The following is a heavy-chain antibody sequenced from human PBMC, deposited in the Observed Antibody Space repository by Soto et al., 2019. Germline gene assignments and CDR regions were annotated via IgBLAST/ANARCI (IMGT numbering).Heavy chain of an antibody. D-gene: IGHD5-18*01. CDR3: ARVDVDTAMVPFDY. Sequence: GSLRLSCAASGFTFSSYAMHWVRQAPGKGLEWVAVISYDGSNKYYADSVKGRFTISRDNSKNTLYLQMNSLRAEDTAVYYCARVDVDTAMVPFDYWGQGTLVTVSS. J-gene: IGHJ4*02. CDR2: ISYDGSNK. V-gene: IGHV3-30-3*01. CDR1: GFTFSSYA.